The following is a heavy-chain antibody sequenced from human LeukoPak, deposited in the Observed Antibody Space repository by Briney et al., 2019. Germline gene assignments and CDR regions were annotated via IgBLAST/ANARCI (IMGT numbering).Heavy chain of an antibody. Sequence: SETLSLTCAVYGGSFSGYYWSWIRQPPGKGLEWIGEINHSGSTNYNPSLKSRVTISVDTSKNQFSLKLSSVTAADTAVYYCARGYDSSGYYYPSPLQHWGQGTLVTVSS. J-gene: IGHJ1*01. CDR1: GGSFSGYY. CDR2: INHSGST. D-gene: IGHD3-22*01. CDR3: ARGYDSSGYYYPSPLQH. V-gene: IGHV4-34*09.